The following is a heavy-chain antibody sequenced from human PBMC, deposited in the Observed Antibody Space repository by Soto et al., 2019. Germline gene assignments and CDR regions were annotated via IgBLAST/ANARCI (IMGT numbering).Heavy chain of an antibody. D-gene: IGHD3-22*01. CDR2: IHWDDDK. CDR3: ARMALFDSGGYYLFYFDY. V-gene: IGHV2-70*11. J-gene: IGHJ4*02. CDR1: GFSLISRGMG. Sequence: GSGPTLVNPTQTLTPTCTFSGFSLISRGMGVTWVRQSPGKALEWLAGIHWDDDKYYSASVRSRLTISKDTSKNQVVLRMTEMDPVDTGTYYCARMALFDSGGYYLFYFDYWGQGAPVTVSS.